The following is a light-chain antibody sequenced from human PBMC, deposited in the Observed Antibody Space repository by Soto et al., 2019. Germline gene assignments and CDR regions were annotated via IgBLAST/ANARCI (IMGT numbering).Light chain of an antibody. V-gene: IGLV2-23*02. CDR1: SSDVGIYNL. J-gene: IGLJ1*01. CDR3: YSYAGDNTYYV. Sequence: QSVLTQPASVSGSPGQSIAISCTGTSSDVGIYNLVSWYQQHPGKAPKLIIYEVSKRPSGVSNRFSGSKSGSTASLTISELQAEDEADYSCYSYAGDNTYYVFGTGTKVTVL. CDR2: EVS.